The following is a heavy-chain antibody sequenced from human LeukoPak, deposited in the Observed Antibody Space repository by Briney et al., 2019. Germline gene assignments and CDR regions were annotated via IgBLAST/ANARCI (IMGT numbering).Heavy chain of an antibody. CDR3: AKDCTSTDCYVDY. CDR2: ISGSGGST. CDR1: GFTFGSYA. Sequence: GGSLRLSCAASGFTFGSYAMSWVRQAPGKGLEWVSAISGSGGSTYYADSVKGRFTISRDNSKNTLYLQMNSLRAEDTALYYCAKDCTSTDCYVDYWGQGTLVTVSS. V-gene: IGHV3-23*01. J-gene: IGHJ4*02. D-gene: IGHD2-2*01.